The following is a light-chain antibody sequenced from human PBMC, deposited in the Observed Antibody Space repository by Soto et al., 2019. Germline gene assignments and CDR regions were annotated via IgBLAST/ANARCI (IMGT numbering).Light chain of an antibody. J-gene: IGLJ2*01. CDR1: SSDVGDYNY. CDR3: SSYTSSSTLV. Sequence: QSALTQPASVSGSPGQSITISCTGTSSDVGDYNYVSWYQHHPGKAPKLMIYDVSNWPSGVSNRFSGSKSGNTASLTVSGLQAEDEADYYCSSYTSSSTLVFGGGTKLTVL. CDR2: DVS. V-gene: IGLV2-14*03.